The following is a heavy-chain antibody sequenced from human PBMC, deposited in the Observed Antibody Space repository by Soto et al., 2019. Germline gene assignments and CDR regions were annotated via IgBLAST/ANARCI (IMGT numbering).Heavy chain of an antibody. V-gene: IGHV1-69*06. J-gene: IGHJ4*02. CDR3: ARGRLPLVHGSHFDY. Sequence: QVQLVQSGAEVKKPGSSVKVSCKASGGTFSSYAISWVRQAPGQGLEWMGGIIPIFGTANDAQKFQGRVTITADKSTSKAYMELSSLRAEDTAVYYCARGRLPLVHGSHFDYWGQGTLVTVSS. CDR1: GGTFSSYA. CDR2: IIPIFGTA. D-gene: IGHD6-25*01.